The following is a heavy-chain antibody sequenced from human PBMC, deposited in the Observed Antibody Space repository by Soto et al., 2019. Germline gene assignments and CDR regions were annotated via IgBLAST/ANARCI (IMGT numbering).Heavy chain of an antibody. CDR2: IWYDGSVK. V-gene: IGHV3-33*01. CDR1: GFTFSNNG. CDR3: GRQEGFC. Sequence: QVQLVESGGGVVQPGRSLRLSCAASGFTFSNNGMHWVRQAPGKGLEWVAGIWYDGSVKYYADSVKGRFTVSRDNSKNTLSPRVICGRAEDTSVYGCGRQEGFCWGQGTRFTLSS. J-gene: IGHJ1*01. D-gene: IGHD3-10*01.